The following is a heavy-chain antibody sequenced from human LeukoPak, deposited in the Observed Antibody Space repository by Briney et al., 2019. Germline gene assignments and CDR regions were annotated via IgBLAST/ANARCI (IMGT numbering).Heavy chain of an antibody. D-gene: IGHD3-10*01. V-gene: IGHV1-18*01. CDR2: ISAYNGNT. J-gene: IGHJ4*02. Sequence: GASVKVSCKASGYTFTSYGISWVRQAPGQGLEWMGWISAYNGNTNYAQKLQGRVTMTTDTSTSTAYMELRSLRFDDTAVYYCARDPEWFGELSLDYWGQGTLVTVSS. CDR3: ARDPEWFGELSLDY. CDR1: GYTFTSYG.